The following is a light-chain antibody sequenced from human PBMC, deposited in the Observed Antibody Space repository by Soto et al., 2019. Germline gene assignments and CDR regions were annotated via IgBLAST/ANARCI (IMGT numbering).Light chain of an antibody. J-gene: IGKJ3*01. CDR3: QEYNNWPPR. CDR2: GAS. Sequence: EIVMTQSPATLSVSPGARATLSCRASQSVSSNLAWYQQKPGQAPRLLTYGASTRATGIQARFSGGGAGTEFTLTISGREAEDFAVYYGQEYNNWPPRFGPGTKVDIK. CDR1: QSVSSN. V-gene: IGKV3-15*01.